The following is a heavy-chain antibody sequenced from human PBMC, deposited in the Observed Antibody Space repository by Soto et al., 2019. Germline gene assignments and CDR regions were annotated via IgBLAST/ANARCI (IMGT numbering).Heavy chain of an antibody. CDR1: GYTFSGFY. V-gene: IGHV1-2*02. Sequence: ASVKVSCKASGYTFSGFYMHWVRQAPGQGLEWMGWINPNSGGTKSAEKFQGRVTMTRDTSISTAYMELSRLTSDDTAVYYCASAAVTGTAGLDFWGQGAQVTVSS. J-gene: IGHJ4*02. CDR2: INPNSGGT. D-gene: IGHD6-19*01. CDR3: ASAAVTGTAGLDF.